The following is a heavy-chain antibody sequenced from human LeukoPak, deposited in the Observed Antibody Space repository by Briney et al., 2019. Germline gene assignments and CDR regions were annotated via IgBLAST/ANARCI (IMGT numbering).Heavy chain of an antibody. J-gene: IGHJ4*02. V-gene: IGHV4-4*02. Sequence: SGTLSLTCAVSGGSISSSNWWSWVRQPPGKGLEWIGEIYHSGSTNYNPSLKSRVTISVDKSKNQFSLKLSSVTAADTAVYYCARDDPGYCSGGSCFKSWGQGTLVTVSS. CDR1: GGSISSSNW. CDR2: IYHSGST. D-gene: IGHD2-15*01. CDR3: ARDDPGYCSGGSCFKS.